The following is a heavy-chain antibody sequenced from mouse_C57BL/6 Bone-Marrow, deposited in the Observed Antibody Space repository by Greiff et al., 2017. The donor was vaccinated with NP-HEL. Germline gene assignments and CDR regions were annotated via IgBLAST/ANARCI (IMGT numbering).Heavy chain of an antibody. Sequence: QVQLQQSGAELARPGASVKMSCKASGYTFTSYTMHWVKQRPGQGLEWIGYINPSSGYTKYNQKFKDKATLTADKSSSTAYMQLSSLTSEDSAVYYCARNNYYGSRRFAYWGQGTLVTVSA. V-gene: IGHV1-4*01. D-gene: IGHD1-1*01. CDR3: ARNNYYGSRRFAY. CDR2: INPSSGYT. J-gene: IGHJ3*01. CDR1: GYTFTSYT.